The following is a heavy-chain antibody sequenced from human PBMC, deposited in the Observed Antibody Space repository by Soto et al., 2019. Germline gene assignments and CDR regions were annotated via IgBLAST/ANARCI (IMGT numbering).Heavy chain of an antibody. CDR2: INAGNGNT. D-gene: IGHD2-21*02. Sequence: ASVKVSCKASGYTFTSYAMHWVRQAPGQRLEWMGWINAGNGNTKYSQKFQGRVTITRDTSASTAYMELSSLRSEDTAVYYCARDSIAYCGGDCYRGGFDYRRQGPSVTAS. CDR1: GYTFTSYA. V-gene: IGHV1-3*01. CDR3: ARDSIAYCGGDCYRGGFDY. J-gene: IGHJ4*02.